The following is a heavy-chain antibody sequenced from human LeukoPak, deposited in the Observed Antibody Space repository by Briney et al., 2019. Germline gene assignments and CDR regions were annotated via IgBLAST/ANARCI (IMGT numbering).Heavy chain of an antibody. CDR1: GYSFTSYW. V-gene: IGHV5-51*01. CDR2: IYPGDSDT. J-gene: IGHJ3*02. CDR3: ATRAESGYYYPPSAFYI. D-gene: IGHD3-22*01. Sequence: GESLKISWKGSGYSFTSYWIGWVRQMPGKGLEWRGIIYPGDSDTRYRPSFQGQVTISADKSISTAYLQWSSLKASDTAMYYCATRAESGYYYPPSAFYIWGQGTMVTVSS.